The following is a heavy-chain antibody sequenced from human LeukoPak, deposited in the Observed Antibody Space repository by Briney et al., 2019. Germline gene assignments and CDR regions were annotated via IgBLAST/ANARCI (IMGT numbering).Heavy chain of an antibody. J-gene: IGHJ1*01. V-gene: IGHV3-43*02. CDR1: GFTFDEFG. Sequence: GGSLRLSCAASGFTFDEFGMHWVRQAPGKGLDWVSFVSGDGGRTDYADSVKGRFTISRDNRKNSLYLQMDSLTAEDTAFYFCARDRMSRAPTYFHHWGQGTLVTVSA. CDR2: VSGDGGRT. D-gene: IGHD2-2*01. CDR3: ARDRMSRAPTYFHH.